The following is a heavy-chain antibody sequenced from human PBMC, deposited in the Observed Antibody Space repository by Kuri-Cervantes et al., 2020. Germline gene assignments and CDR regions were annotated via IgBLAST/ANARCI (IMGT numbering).Heavy chain of an antibody. CDR1: GGSISSYY. D-gene: IGHD6-6*01. V-gene: IGHV4-34*01. CDR3: ARDYGEYSSSSAEFYFEY. J-gene: IGHJ4*02. Sequence: GSLRLSCTVSGGSISSYYWSWIRQPPGKGLEWIGEINHSGSTNYSPSLKSRVTISLDTSKNQFSLKLSSVTAADAAVYYCARDYGEYSSSSAEFYFEYWGQGTLVTVSS. CDR2: INHSGST.